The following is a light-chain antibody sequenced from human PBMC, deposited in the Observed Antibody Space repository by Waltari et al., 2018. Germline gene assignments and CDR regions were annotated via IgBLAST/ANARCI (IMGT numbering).Light chain of an antibody. V-gene: IGLV2-14*03. CDR2: DVN. CDR1: SSDVGGYNY. CDR3: SSYSSTTTLV. J-gene: IGLJ1*01. Sequence: QSALTPPASVSGSPGQSITISCTGSSSDVGGYNYVSWYQQHPGKAPKLIIYDVNKRPSGVSGRFFGSKSGYTASLTISGLQAEDEADYYCSSYSSTTTLVFGFGTKVTVL.